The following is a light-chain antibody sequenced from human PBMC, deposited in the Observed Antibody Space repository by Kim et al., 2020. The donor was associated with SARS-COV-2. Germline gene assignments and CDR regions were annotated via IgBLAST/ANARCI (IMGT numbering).Light chain of an antibody. J-gene: IGKJ1*01. Sequence: IVMTQSPATLSVSPGERATLSCRASQSVSSNLAWYQQKPGQAPRLLIYGASTRATGIPARFSGSGSGTDFTLTISSLQSEDFAVYYCQQYNNWPVTFGQGTKVDIK. CDR2: GAS. CDR3: QQYNNWPVT. V-gene: IGKV3-15*01. CDR1: QSVSSN.